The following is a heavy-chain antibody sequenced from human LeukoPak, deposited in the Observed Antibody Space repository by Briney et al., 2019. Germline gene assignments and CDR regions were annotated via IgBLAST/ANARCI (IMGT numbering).Heavy chain of an antibody. CDR2: IYYSGST. Sequence: PSETLSLTCTVSGGSISSSSYYWGWIRQPPGKGLGWIGSIYYSGSTYYNPSLKSRVTISVDTSKNQFSLKLSSVTAADTAVYYCARPYYYDSSGPFYAFDIWGQGTMVTVSS. D-gene: IGHD3-22*01. V-gene: IGHV4-39*01. J-gene: IGHJ3*02. CDR3: ARPYYYDSSGPFYAFDI. CDR1: GGSISSSSYY.